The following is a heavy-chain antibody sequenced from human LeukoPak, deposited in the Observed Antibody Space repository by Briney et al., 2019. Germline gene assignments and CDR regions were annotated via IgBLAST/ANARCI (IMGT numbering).Heavy chain of an antibody. V-gene: IGHV4-59*01. D-gene: IGHD6-13*01. CDR3: ARGRRYSSSWEDAFDI. J-gene: IGHJ3*02. Sequence: SETLSLTCTVSGGSISSYYWSWIRQPPGKGLEWIGYIYYSGSTNYNPSLKSRVTISVDTSKNQFSLKLGSVTAADTAVYYCARGRRYSSSWEDAFDIWGQGTMVTVSS. CDR1: GGSISSYY. CDR2: IYYSGST.